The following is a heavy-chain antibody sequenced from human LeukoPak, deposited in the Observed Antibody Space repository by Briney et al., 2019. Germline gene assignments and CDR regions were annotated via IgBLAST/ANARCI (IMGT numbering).Heavy chain of an antibody. CDR1: GFTFSSYS. V-gene: IGHV3-21*01. D-gene: IGHD6-6*01. Sequence: PGGSLRLSCAASGFTFSSYSMNWVRQAPGKGLEWVSSISSSSSYIYYADSVKGRFTISRDNAKNSLYLQMNSLRAEDTAVYYCASEYSSSSGGDYWGQGTLVTVSS. CDR3: ASEYSSSSGGDY. CDR2: ISSSSSYI. J-gene: IGHJ4*02.